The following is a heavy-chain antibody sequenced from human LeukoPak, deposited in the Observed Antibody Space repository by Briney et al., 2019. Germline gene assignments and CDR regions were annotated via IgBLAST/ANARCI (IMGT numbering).Heavy chain of an antibody. D-gene: IGHD6-13*01. V-gene: IGHV5-51*01. Sequence: GESLKISCQGYGHIFTTYWIAWVRQMPGKGLEWMGIVYPGDSNTGYSPSFQGQVTISADKSITTAYLQWSSLKASDTAMYFCARRSAANAFDIWGQGTMVTVSS. CDR1: GHIFTTYW. J-gene: IGHJ3*02. CDR2: VYPGDSNT. CDR3: ARRSAANAFDI.